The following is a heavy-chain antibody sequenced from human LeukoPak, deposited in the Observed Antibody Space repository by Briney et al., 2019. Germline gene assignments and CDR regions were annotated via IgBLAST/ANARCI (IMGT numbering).Heavy chain of an antibody. CDR2: IYTSGRT. CDR3: ARARVIPASFDD. D-gene: IGHD3-16*02. J-gene: IGHJ4*02. CDR1: GGSITFGSYY. V-gene: IGHV4-61*02. Sequence: PSETLSLTCTVSGGSITFGSYYWTWIRQPAGKGLEWIGRIYTSGRTFYNPSLKSRVTISMDTSMNQFSLRLNSVTAADTAVYYCARARVIPASFDDWGQGALVTVSS.